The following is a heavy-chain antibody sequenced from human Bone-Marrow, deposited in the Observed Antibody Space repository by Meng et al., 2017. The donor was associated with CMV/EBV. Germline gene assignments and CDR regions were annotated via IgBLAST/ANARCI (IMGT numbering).Heavy chain of an antibody. D-gene: IGHD5-12*01. J-gene: IGHJ4*02. CDR3: ARESKWPHLMAPSDY. Sequence: SETLSLTCTVSGGSISSYYWSWIRQPPGKGLEWIGYIYYSGSTNYNPSLRSRVTISVDTSKNQFSLKLSSVTAADTAVYYCARESKWPHLMAPSDYWGQGTLVTVSS. V-gene: IGHV4-59*12. CDR1: GGSISSYY. CDR2: IYYSGST.